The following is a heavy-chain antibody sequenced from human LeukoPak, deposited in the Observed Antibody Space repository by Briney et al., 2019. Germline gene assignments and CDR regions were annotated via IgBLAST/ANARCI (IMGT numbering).Heavy chain of an antibody. V-gene: IGHV1-24*01. D-gene: IGHD6-25*01. Sequence: GASVKVSCKVSGYTLTELSMHWVRQAPGKGLEWMGGFDPEDGETIYAQKFQGRVTMTEDTSTDTAYMELSSLRSEDTAVYYCARAWEAADSRHFDYWGQGTLVTVSS. J-gene: IGHJ4*02. CDR1: GYTLTELS. CDR3: ARAWEAADSRHFDY. CDR2: FDPEDGET.